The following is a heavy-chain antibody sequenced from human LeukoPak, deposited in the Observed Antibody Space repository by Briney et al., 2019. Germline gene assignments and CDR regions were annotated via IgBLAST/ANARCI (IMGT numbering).Heavy chain of an antibody. CDR1: GGSISSGSYY. J-gene: IGHJ4*02. D-gene: IGHD3-3*01. CDR3: ARDYDFWSGYSDY. CDR2: IYTSGGA. V-gene: IGHV4-61*02. Sequence: SETLSLTCTVSGGSISSGSYYWSWIRQPAGKGLEWIERIYTSGGANYNPSLKSRVIISVDTSKNQFSLKLSSVTAADTAVYYCARDYDFWSGYSDYWGQGTLVTVSS.